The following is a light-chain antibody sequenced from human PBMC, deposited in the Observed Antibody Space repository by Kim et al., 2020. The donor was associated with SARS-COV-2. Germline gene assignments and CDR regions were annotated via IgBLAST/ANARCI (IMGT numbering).Light chain of an antibody. CDR2: DAS. CDR3: QQYNSYSWT. Sequence: GDRVTLTCRASQSISSWLAWYQQKPGKAPKLLIYDASSLESGIPSRFSGRGSGTEFTLTISSLQPDDFATYYCQQYNSYSWTFGQGTKVDIK. CDR1: QSISSW. V-gene: IGKV1-5*01. J-gene: IGKJ1*01.